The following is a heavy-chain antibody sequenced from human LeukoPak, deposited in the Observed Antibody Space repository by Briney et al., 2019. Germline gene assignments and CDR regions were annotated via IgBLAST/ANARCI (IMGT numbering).Heavy chain of an antibody. Sequence: VGSLRLSCAASGFTFSNYWLHWVRQAPGQGLLWVSRFNTDGSSTTYADSVKGRFTISRDNAKNTVYLQMNSLRAEDTAVYYCARLSTVITWGQGTLVSVSS. CDR1: GFTFSNYW. CDR2: FNTDGSST. J-gene: IGHJ5*02. CDR3: ARLSTVIT. D-gene: IGHD4-23*01. V-gene: IGHV3-74*01.